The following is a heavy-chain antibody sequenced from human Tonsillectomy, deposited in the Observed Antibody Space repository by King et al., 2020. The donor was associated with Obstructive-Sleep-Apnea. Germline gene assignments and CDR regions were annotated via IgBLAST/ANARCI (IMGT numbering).Heavy chain of an antibody. J-gene: IGHJ5*02. CDR3: VRGPLSSGYTWFDP. CDR2: VHHRWNN. Sequence: QLQESGPGLVKPSETLSLTCLVSGDSMISYYWSWVRPPPGKGLEGIGCVHHRWNNNYNPALKRRVTSALDTSKNQFSLNLRFVTAADTAFYHCVRGPLSSGYTWFDPWGQGTLVTVSS. V-gene: IGHV4-59*01. CDR1: GDSMISYY. D-gene: IGHD3-22*01.